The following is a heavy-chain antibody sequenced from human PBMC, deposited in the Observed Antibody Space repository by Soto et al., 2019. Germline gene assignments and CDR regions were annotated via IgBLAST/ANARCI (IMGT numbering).Heavy chain of an antibody. CDR3: ARGDYDSSGYYTYAFDI. Sequence: SETLSLTCTVSGGSISSGGYYWSWIRQHPGKGLEWIGYIYYSGSTYYNPSLKSRVTISVDTSKNQFSLKLSSVTAVDTAVYYCARGDYDSSGYYTYAFDIWGQGTMVTVSS. D-gene: IGHD3-22*01. CDR2: IYYSGST. V-gene: IGHV4-31*03. J-gene: IGHJ3*02. CDR1: GGSISSGGYY.